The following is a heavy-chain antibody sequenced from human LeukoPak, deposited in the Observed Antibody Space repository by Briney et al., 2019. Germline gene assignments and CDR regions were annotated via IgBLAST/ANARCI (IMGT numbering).Heavy chain of an antibody. CDR3: ARAQWEIPFDY. CDR1: AFSLNAYN. V-gene: IGHV3-21*01. J-gene: IGHJ4*02. Sequence: GGSLGLSCAASAFSLNAYNMNWVRQAPGKGLEWVSSISYTGTYIYYADSVKGRFTIFRDNAQNSLYLQMNSLRAEDTAVYYCARAQWEIPFDYWGQGTLVTVSS. CDR2: ISYTGTYI. D-gene: IGHD1-26*01.